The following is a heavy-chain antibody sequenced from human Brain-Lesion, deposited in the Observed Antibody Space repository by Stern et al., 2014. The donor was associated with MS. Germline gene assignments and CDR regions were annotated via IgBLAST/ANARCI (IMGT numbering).Heavy chain of an antibody. J-gene: IGHJ4*02. CDR1: GYTLTELS. V-gene: IGHV1-24*01. CDR2: YDLEDGEI. Sequence: VLLVESGAEVKKPGASVKVSCKLSGYTLTELSMHWVRQAPGKGLEWMGGYDLEDGEIMYAQKFQGRVNMTEDTSTDTAYMELSSLRSEDTAVYYCATGIGLWAFDYWGQGTLVTVSS. CDR3: ATGIGLWAFDY. D-gene: IGHD7-27*01.